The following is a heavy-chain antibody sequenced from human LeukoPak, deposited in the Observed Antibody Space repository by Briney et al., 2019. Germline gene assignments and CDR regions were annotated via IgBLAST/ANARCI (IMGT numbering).Heavy chain of an antibody. CDR1: GGSISGYY. Sequence: PSETLSLTCTVSGGSISGYYWSWIRQPPGKGLEWIGYIYYSGSTNYNPSLKSRVTISVDTSKNQFSLKLSSVTAADTAVYYCARNSGYDTKFDYWGQGTLVTVSS. V-gene: IGHV4-59*08. J-gene: IGHJ4*02. D-gene: IGHD5-12*01. CDR3: ARNSGYDTKFDY. CDR2: IYYSGST.